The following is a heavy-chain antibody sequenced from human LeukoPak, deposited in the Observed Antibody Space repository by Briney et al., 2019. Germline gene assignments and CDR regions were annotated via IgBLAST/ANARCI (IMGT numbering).Heavy chain of an antibody. D-gene: IGHD3-3*01. CDR1: GGTFSSYA. CDR3: ARAPSLHTDYDFWSGYPEYYFDY. V-gene: IGHV1-69*05. J-gene: IGHJ4*02. CDR2: IIPIFGTA. Sequence: ASVKVSCKASGGTFSSYAISWVRQAPGQGLEWMGGIIPIFGTANYAQKFQGRVTITTDESTSTAYMELSSLRSEDTAVYYCARAPSLHTDYDFWSGYPEYYFDYWGQGTLVTVSS.